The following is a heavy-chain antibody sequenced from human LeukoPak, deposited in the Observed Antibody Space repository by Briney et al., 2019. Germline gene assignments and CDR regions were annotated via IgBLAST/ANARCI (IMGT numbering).Heavy chain of an antibody. CDR2: IRYDGSNK. Sequence: GGSLRLSCAASGFTFSSYGMHWVRQAPGKGLEWVAFIRYDGSNKYYADSVKGRFTISRDNSKNTLYLQMNSLRAEDTAVYYCAKMWQQLVRFAGFDIWGQGTMATVSS. CDR1: GFTFSSYG. V-gene: IGHV3-30*02. D-gene: IGHD6-13*01. CDR3: AKMWQQLVRFAGFDI. J-gene: IGHJ3*02.